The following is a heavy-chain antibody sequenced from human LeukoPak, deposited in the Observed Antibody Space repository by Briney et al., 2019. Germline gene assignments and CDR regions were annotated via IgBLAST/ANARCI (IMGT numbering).Heavy chain of an antibody. D-gene: IGHD4-23*01. CDR1: GGSFSGYY. J-gene: IGHJ4*02. V-gene: IGHV4-34*01. Sequence: PSETLSLTCAVYGGSFSGYYWSWIRQPPGKGLEWIEEINHSGSTNYNPSLKSRVTISVDTSKNQFSLKLSSVTAADTAVYYCARARPTVVDYWGQGTLVTVSS. CDR3: ARARPTVVDY. CDR2: INHSGST.